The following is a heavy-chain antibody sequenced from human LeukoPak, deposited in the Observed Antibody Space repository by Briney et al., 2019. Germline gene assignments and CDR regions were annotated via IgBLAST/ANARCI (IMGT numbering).Heavy chain of an antibody. V-gene: IGHV3-23*01. CDR3: AKDFGGPTMVVRSDPLGYYFDY. D-gene: IGHD4/OR15-4a*01. CDR2: ISGSGGST. J-gene: IGHJ4*02. Sequence: GGSLRLSCAASGFTFSSYAMSWVSQAPGKGLEWVSAISGSGGSTYYADSVKGRFTISRDNSKNTLYLQMNSLRAEDTAVYYCAKDFGGPTMVVRSDPLGYYFDYWGQGTLVTVSS. CDR1: GFTFSSYA.